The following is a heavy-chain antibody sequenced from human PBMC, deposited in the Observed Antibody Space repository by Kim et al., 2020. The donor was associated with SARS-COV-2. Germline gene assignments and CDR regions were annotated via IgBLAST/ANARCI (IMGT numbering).Heavy chain of an antibody. V-gene: IGHV3-23*01. CDR2: VSVSGGGT. CDR3: AKDYYGSGSYYLRGAFDI. Sequence: GGSLRLSCAASGFTFSSYAMSWVRQAPGKGLEWVSAVSVSGGGTYYADSVKVRFTISRDNSKNTLYLQMHSLRAEDTAVYYCAKDYYGSGSYYLRGAFDIWGHGTMVTVSS. J-gene: IGHJ3*02. D-gene: IGHD3-10*01. CDR1: GFTFSSYA.